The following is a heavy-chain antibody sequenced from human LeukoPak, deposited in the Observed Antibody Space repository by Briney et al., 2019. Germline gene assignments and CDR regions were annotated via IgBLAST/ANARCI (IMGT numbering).Heavy chain of an antibody. D-gene: IGHD2-15*01. CDR1: GFTFSSYS. CDR3: TSHTGVDATFRPFDI. CDR2: ISSSSSTI. Sequence: GGSLRLSCAASGFTFSSYSMSWVRLAPGKGLEWVSYISSSSSTIYYADSVKGRFTISRDNAKNSLYLQMNSLRAEDTAVYFCTSHTGVDATFRPFDIWGQGTMVTVSS. J-gene: IGHJ3*02. V-gene: IGHV3-48*01.